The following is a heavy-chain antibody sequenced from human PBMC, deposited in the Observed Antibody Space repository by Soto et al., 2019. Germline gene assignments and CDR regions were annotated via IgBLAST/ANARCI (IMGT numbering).Heavy chain of an antibody. D-gene: IGHD3-10*01. CDR1: GYTFTSYA. CDR3: ARDLDYYGSGSHYYYGMGV. J-gene: IGHJ6*02. V-gene: IGHV1-3*01. CDR2: INAGNGNT. Sequence: VASVKVSCKASGYTFTSYAMHWVRQAPGQRLEWMGWINAGNGNTKYSQKFQGRVTITRDTSASTAYMELSSLRSEDTAVYYCARDLDYYGSGSHYYYGMGVWGQGTTVTVSS.